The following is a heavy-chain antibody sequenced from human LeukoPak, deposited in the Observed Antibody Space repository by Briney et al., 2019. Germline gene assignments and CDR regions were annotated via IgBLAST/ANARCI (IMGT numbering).Heavy chain of an antibody. J-gene: IGHJ4*02. V-gene: IGHV4-59*01. CDR2: IHYSGNT. Sequence: SETLSLTCTVSTGSISSYYWSWIRQPPGKGLEWIGDIHYSGNTNYNPSLKSRVTVSVDTSKNQFSLKLTSVTAADTAVYYCTRFYDRSGPHFDYWGQGTLVTVSS. CDR3: TRFYDRSGPHFDY. CDR1: TGSISSYY. D-gene: IGHD3-22*01.